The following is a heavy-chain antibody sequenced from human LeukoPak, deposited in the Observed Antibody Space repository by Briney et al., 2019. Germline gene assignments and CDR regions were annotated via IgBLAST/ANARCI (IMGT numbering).Heavy chain of an antibody. Sequence: SETLSLTCTVSGGSISSSSYYWGWIRQPPGKGLEWIGSIYYSGSTYYNPSLKSRVTISVDTSKNQFSLKLSSVTAADTAVYYCTRCVIGYYSSTSCANDWFDPWGQGTLVTVSS. CDR3: TRCVIGYYSSTSCANDWFDP. V-gene: IGHV4-39*01. J-gene: IGHJ5*02. CDR2: IYYSGST. CDR1: GGSISSSSYY. D-gene: IGHD2-2*01.